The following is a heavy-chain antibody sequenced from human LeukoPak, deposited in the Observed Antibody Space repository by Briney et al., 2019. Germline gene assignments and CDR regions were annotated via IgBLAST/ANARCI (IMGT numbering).Heavy chain of an antibody. V-gene: IGHV3-48*01. CDR1: GFTFSSYT. J-gene: IGHJ4*02. D-gene: IGHD1-26*01. Sequence: GGSLRLSCAASGFTFSSYTINWVRQAPGKGLEWVSSISSSSRTIYYAGSVKGRFTISRDNAKNSLYLQMNSLRAEDTAVYYCAREGVGALDYWGQGTLVTVSS. CDR3: AREGVGALDY. CDR2: ISSSSRTI.